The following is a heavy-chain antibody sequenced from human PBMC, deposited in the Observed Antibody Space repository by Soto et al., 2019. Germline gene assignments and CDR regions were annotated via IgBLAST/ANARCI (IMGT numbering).Heavy chain of an antibody. CDR2: IYYNGNT. CDR3: VRPAAFGYWYYFGY. Sequence: SETLSLTCTVSGDSISTYYWSWIRQPPGKGLERIAYIYYNGNTKYNPSLKSRVTISVDTSKNQCSLKLNSVTAADTAVYYCVRPAAFGYWYYFGYWGQGTLVTVSS. V-gene: IGHV4-59*01. CDR1: GDSISTYY. J-gene: IGHJ4*02. D-gene: IGHD2-2*01.